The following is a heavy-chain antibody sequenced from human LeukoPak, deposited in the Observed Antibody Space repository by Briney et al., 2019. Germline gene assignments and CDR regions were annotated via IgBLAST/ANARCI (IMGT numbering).Heavy chain of an antibody. J-gene: IGHJ4*02. Sequence: GRSLRLSCAASGFTLSNYGMHWVRQAPGKGLEWAAVIWYDGSNKNYTDSVKGRFTISRDISKNTLFLQMNSLRAEDTAVYYCARDVIGGSGNYGPEYWGQGTLVTVSS. CDR2: IWYDGSNK. CDR3: ARDVIGGSGNYGPEY. D-gene: IGHD3-10*01. V-gene: IGHV3-33*01. CDR1: GFTLSNYG.